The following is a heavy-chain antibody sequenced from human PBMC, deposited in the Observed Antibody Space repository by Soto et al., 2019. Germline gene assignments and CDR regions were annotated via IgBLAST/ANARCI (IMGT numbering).Heavy chain of an antibody. V-gene: IGHV3-30*18. D-gene: IGHD2-2*02. Sequence: QVQLVKSGGGVVPPGRSLRLSCAGSGFTFGNYGMHWLRQSPGKGLEWLTVISDDGGDENYADSVKGRFAISRDNSQKTLYLQMNSLIAEDTAIYYCAKAGGAHKYPIDYWGQGVLVTVSS. CDR1: GFTFGNYG. J-gene: IGHJ4*02. CDR2: ISDDGGDE. CDR3: AKAGGAHKYPIDY.